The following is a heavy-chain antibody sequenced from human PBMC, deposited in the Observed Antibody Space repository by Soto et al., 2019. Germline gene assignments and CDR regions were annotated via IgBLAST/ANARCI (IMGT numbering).Heavy chain of an antibody. V-gene: IGHV3-7*03. CDR2: IKVDGSEQ. CDR3: ARARHGMDV. D-gene: IGHD6-6*01. Sequence: EVQLVESGGGWVWRGGSLRLSCAASGFTLGSYWMNWVRQPPGKGLEWVANIKVDGSEQYYADSVKGRFTISRDNTKNSLYLHMLSLSDGDTAMYYCARARHGMDVWGRGTTVTVSS. CDR1: GFTLGSYW. J-gene: IGHJ6*02.